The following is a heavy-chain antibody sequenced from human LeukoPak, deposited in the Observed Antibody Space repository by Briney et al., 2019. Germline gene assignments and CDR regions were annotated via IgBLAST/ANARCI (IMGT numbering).Heavy chain of an antibody. CDR2: INSSSSTI. Sequence: PGGSLRLSCVAPGFTFSSCSMNWVRQAPGKGQEWISYINSSSSTIYYADSVKGRFTISRDNAKNSLYLQMASLRAEDTATYYCAREWYEYGGDSGGYWGQGTLVTVSS. V-gene: IGHV3-48*04. D-gene: IGHD2-21*02. J-gene: IGHJ4*02. CDR3: AREWYEYGGDSGGY. CDR1: GFTFSSCS.